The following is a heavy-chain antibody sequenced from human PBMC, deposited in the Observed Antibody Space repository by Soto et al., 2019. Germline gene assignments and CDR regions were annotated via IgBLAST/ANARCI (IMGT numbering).Heavy chain of an antibody. CDR2: IIPILGIA. D-gene: IGHD5-18*01. Sequence: QVQLVQSGAEVKKPGSSVKVSCKASGGTFSSYTISWVRQAPGQGLEWMGRIIPILGIANYAQKFQGRVTITADKDTSTAYMELSSLRSEDTAVYYCARDHTAMVSDYGMDVWGQGTTVTVSS. CDR3: ARDHTAMVSDYGMDV. V-gene: IGHV1-69*08. CDR1: GGTFSSYT. J-gene: IGHJ6*02.